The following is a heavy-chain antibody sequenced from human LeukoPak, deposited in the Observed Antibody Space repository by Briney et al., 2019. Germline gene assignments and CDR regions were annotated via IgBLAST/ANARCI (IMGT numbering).Heavy chain of an antibody. D-gene: IGHD3-22*01. CDR2: IRSGGDMT. J-gene: IGHJ4*02. CDR1: GFTFSSYE. CDR3: ARDRPAFTMIVALPDY. V-gene: IGHV3-48*03. Sequence: GGSLRLSCVASGFTFSSYEMNWVRQAPGKGLEWVSYIRSGGDMTYYADSVKGRFTISRDNAKNSLYLQMNSLRAEDTAVYYCARDRPAFTMIVALPDYWGQGTLVTVSS.